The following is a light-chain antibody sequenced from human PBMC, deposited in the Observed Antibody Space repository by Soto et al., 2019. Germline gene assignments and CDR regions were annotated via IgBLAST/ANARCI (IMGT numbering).Light chain of an antibody. Sequence: QSVLTQPPSASGTPGQRVTISCSGNTSNLEDNHVYWYRRLPGTAPRLLLYRNNQRPSAVPDRCSGAKSGTSASLAISALRSEDEADDFCVAWDASLSVVVFGGWTKLTVL. CDR1: TSNLEDNH. CDR2: RNN. J-gene: IGLJ2*01. V-gene: IGLV1-47*01. CDR3: VAWDASLSVVV.